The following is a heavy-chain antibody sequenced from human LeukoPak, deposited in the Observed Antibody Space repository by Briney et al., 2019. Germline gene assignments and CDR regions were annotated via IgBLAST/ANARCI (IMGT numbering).Heavy chain of an antibody. Sequence: PGGSLRLSCAASGFTFSSYAMSWVRQAPGKGLEWVSAISGSGGSTYYADSVKGRFTISRDNSKNTLYLQMNSLRAEDTAVYYCAKHSGSYWGGGIDYWGQGTLVTVSS. CDR3: AKHSGSYWGGGIDY. J-gene: IGHJ4*02. CDR1: GFTFSSYA. V-gene: IGHV3-23*01. CDR2: ISGSGGST. D-gene: IGHD1-26*01.